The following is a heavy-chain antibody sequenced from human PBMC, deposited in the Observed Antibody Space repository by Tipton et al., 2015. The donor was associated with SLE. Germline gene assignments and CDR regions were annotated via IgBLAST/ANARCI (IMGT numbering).Heavy chain of an antibody. CDR3: AREDPPTEVFDI. D-gene: IGHD1-14*01. V-gene: IGHV4-59*01. Sequence: TLSLTCTVSGGSISSYYWSWIRQPPGKGLEWIGYIYYSGSTNYNPSLKSRVTISVDTSKNQFSLKLSSVTAADTAVYYCAREDPPTEVFDIWGQGTMVTVSS. CDR2: IYYSGST. CDR1: GGSISSYY. J-gene: IGHJ3*02.